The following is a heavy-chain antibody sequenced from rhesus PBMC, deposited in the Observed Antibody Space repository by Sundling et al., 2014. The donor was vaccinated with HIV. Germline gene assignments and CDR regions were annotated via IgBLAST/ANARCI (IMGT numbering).Heavy chain of an antibody. Sequence: QVQLQESGPGLVKPSETLSLTCAVSGGSISNYWWTWIRQPPGKGLEWIGEINGNSGSTKYNPSLKSRVTISRDTSKTQFSLKLNSLTAADTAVYYCAMGGTYYSDGGRLDYWGQGVLVTVSS. CDR1: GGSISNYW. V-gene: IGHV4-80*01. J-gene: IGHJ4*01. CDR3: AMGGTYYSDGGRLDY. D-gene: IGHD3-28*01. CDR2: INGNSGST.